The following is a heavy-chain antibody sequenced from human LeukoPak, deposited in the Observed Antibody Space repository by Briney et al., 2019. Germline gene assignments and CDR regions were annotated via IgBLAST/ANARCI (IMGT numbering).Heavy chain of an antibody. Sequence: GGSLRLSCAASGFTFSSYGMHWVRQAPGKGLEWVSYISSRSTTIDYADSVKGRFTISRDNVKNTLYLQMNGLRADDTATYYCVRDAARDQQLSELGYWGQGTLVTVSS. V-gene: IGHV3-48*01. J-gene: IGHJ4*02. CDR2: ISSRSTTI. D-gene: IGHD5-18*01. CDR3: VRDAARDQQLSELGY. CDR1: GFTFSSYG.